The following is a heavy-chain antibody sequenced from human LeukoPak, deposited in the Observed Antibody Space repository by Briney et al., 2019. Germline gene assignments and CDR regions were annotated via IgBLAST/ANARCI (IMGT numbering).Heavy chain of an antibody. CDR1: GYTFTSYY. D-gene: IGHD4-11*01. J-gene: IGHJ6*02. CDR3: AKVGFEMTAVPYYYYGMDV. Sequence: ASVKVSCKASGYTFTSYYMHWVRQAPGRGLEWMGIINPSGGSTSYAQKFQGRVTMTRDTSTSTVYMELSSLRSEDTAVYYCAKVGFEMTAVPYYYYGMDVWGQGTTVTVSS. CDR2: INPSGGST. V-gene: IGHV1-46*01.